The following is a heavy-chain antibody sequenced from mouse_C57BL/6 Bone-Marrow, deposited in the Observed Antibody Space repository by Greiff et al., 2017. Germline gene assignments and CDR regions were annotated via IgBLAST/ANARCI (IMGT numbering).Heavy chain of an antibody. CDR2: IYPGSGST. CDR1: GYTFTSYW. CDR3: ARSYYSNVYYFDY. J-gene: IGHJ2*01. V-gene: IGHV1-55*01. Sequence: VQLQQPGAELVKPGASVTMSCKASGYTFTSYWITWVKQRPGQGLEWIGDIYPGSGSTNYNEKFKSKATLTVDTSSSTAYMQLSSLTSEDSAVYYCARSYYSNVYYFDYWGQGTTLTVSS. D-gene: IGHD2-5*01.